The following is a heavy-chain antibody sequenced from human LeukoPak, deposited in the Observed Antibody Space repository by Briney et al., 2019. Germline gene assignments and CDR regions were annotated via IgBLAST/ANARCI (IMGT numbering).Heavy chain of an antibody. J-gene: IGHJ3*02. CDR2: IYPDDSDT. Sequence: GESLKISCKGSGYSFASYWIGWVRQMPGKGLEWMGIIYPDDSDTRYSPSFQGQVTISADKSISTAYLQWSSLKASDTTMYYCAGVVVAYDAFDIWGQGTMVTVSS. CDR1: GYSFASYW. D-gene: IGHD3-22*01. V-gene: IGHV5-51*01. CDR3: AGVVVAYDAFDI.